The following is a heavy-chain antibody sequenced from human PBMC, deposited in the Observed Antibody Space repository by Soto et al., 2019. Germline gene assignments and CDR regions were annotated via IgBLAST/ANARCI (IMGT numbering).Heavy chain of an antibody. V-gene: IGHV2-5*02. CDR3: AHRVLRTVFGLVTTTAIYFDF. J-gene: IGHJ4*02. Sequence: QITLKESGPTVVKPTETLTLTCTFAGISLTTSGVGVGWVRQSPGKAPEWLALIYWDDDKRYSTSLKSRLTIPKDTSKNQVVLTMANVDPADTATYYCAHRVLRTVFGLVTTTAIYFDFWGQGTPVVVSS. CDR2: IYWDDDK. D-gene: IGHD3-3*01. CDR1: GISLTTSGVG.